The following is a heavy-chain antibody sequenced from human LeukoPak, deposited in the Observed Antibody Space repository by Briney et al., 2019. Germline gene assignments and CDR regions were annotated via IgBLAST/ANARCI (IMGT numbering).Heavy chain of an antibody. CDR2: INPSGGIT. J-gene: IGHJ6*03. D-gene: IGHD4-11*01. Sequence: GASVKVSCKASGYTFTTYYMHWVRQAPGQGLEWMGVINPSGGITSYAQKFQGRVTMTRDTSTSTVYMELSSRRSEDTAAYYCAKASESSVTTTGYYYYMDVWGKGTTVTVSS. V-gene: IGHV1-46*03. CDR1: GYTFTTYY. CDR3: AKASESSVTTTGYYYYMDV.